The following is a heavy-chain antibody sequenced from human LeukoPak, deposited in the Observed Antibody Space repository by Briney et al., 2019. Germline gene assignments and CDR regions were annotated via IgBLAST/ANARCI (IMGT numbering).Heavy chain of an antibody. D-gene: IGHD6-13*01. CDR1: GFTFSSYS. V-gene: IGHV3-64D*06. J-gene: IGHJ1*01. CDR2: ISSNGDRT. Sequence: GGSLRLSCSASGFTFSSYSMHWVRQAPGKGLEYVSAISSNGDRTYYADSVKGRFTISRDNSKNTLYLQMSSLRAEDTAVYYCVKDPISNGEQRLVAEYFQHWGQGALVTVSS. CDR3: VKDPISNGEQRLVAEYFQH.